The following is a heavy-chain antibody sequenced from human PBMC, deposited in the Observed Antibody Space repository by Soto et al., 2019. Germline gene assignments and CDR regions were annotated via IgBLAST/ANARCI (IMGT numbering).Heavy chain of an antibody. J-gene: IGHJ6*03. CDR1: GFSFSSYA. D-gene: IGHD6-25*01. V-gene: IGHV3-23*01. CDR3: AKDPSGYPDGYYYYYLMDV. CDR2: ISGTGRST. Sequence: EVQLLESGGGLAQPGGSLRLSCAASGFSFSSYAMSWVRQAPGKGLEWVSTISGTGRSTYYADSVRGRFTISRDNSKNTLYLQENSLRAEDTAVYYCAKDPSGYPDGYYYYYLMDVWGKGTTVTVSS.